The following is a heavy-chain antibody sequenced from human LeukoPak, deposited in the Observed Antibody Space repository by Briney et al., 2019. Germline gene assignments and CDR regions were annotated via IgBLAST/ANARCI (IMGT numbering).Heavy chain of an antibody. CDR1: GFSFYHYW. V-gene: IGHV3-7*01. CDR3: AVNVPPDY. J-gene: IGHJ4*02. Sequence: GGSLRLSCAASGFSFYHYWMTWVRQAPGKGLERVANIKQDGSEKYYVDSVKGRFTISRDNAKNSLYLQMNSLRPEDTAVYYCAVNVPPDYWGQGTLVTVSS. D-gene: IGHD2-2*01. CDR2: IKQDGSEK.